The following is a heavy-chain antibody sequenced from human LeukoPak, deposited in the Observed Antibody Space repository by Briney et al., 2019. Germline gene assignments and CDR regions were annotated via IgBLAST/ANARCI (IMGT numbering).Heavy chain of an antibody. V-gene: IGHV4-39*01. J-gene: IGHJ3*02. CDR2: IYYSGST. D-gene: IGHD2-2*02. CDR1: GGSISSSSYY. CDR3: ARHVLPSYCSSTSCYKRGAFDI. Sequence: PSETLSLTCTVSGGSISSSSYYWGWIRQPPGKGLEWIGSIYYSGSTYYNPSLKSRVTISVDTSKNRFSLMLSSVTAADTAVYYCARHVLPSYCSSTSCYKRGAFDIWGQGTMVTVSS.